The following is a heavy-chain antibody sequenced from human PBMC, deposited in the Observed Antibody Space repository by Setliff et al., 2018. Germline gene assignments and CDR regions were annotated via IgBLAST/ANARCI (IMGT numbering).Heavy chain of an antibody. CDR3: ARSFSRSGKFLLDY. CDR1: GGSFSGYY. V-gene: IGHV4-34*12. J-gene: IGHJ4*02. D-gene: IGHD1-26*01. CDR2: IIHSGST. Sequence: KTSETLSLTCAVYGGSFSGYYWSWIRQPPGKRLEWIGEIIHSGSTNYNPSLKSRVTISMDTSKNQFSLKVPPVTAADTAVYYCARSFSRSGKFLLDYWGQGALVTVSS.